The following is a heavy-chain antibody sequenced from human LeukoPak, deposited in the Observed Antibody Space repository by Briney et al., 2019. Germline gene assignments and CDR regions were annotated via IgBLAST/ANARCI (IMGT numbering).Heavy chain of an antibody. D-gene: IGHD2-2*01. V-gene: IGHV3-66*01. J-gene: IGHJ2*01. CDR2: IYSDTTA. CDR1: GFTVSSNY. CDR3: ARDGPYCYSPSCYASWYFDL. Sequence: PGGSLRLSCAASGFTVSSNYMGWVRQAPGRGLEWVSVIYSDTTAYYPDSVKGRFTISRDNAENSLHLQMSSLRAEDTAVYYCARDGPYCYSPSCYASWYFDLWGRGTLVTVSS.